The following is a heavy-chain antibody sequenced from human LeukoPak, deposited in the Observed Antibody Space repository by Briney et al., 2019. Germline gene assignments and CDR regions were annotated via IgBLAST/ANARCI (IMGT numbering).Heavy chain of an antibody. V-gene: IGHV3-48*01. CDR3: AKDMKTIYGDYLFDN. CDR1: GFTFSSYS. CDR2: ISSSSSTI. J-gene: IGHJ4*02. D-gene: IGHD4-17*01. Sequence: GGSLRLSCAASGFTFSSYSMNWVRQAPGKGLEWVSYISSSSSTIYYADSVKGRFTISRDNAKNSLYLQMNSLRAEDTAVYYCAKDMKTIYGDYLFDNWGQGTLVTVSS.